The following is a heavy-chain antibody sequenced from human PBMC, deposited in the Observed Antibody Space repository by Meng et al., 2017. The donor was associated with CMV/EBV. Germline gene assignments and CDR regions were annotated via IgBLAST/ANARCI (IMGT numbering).Heavy chain of an antibody. D-gene: IGHD1-7*01. Sequence: GSLRLSCTVSGGSISSYYWSWIRQPPGKGLEWIGYIYYSGSTNYNPSLKSRVTISVDTSKNQFSLKLSSVTAADMAVYYCARDRVDGITGTTSGYDYWGQGTLVTVSS. J-gene: IGHJ4*02. V-gene: IGHV4-59*01. CDR1: GGSISSYY. CDR2: IYYSGST. CDR3: ARDRVDGITGTTSGYDY.